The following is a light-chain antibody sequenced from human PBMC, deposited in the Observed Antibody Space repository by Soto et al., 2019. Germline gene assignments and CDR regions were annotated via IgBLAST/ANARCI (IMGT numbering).Light chain of an antibody. CDR3: QQYNNWPRT. CDR1: QNVSSN. J-gene: IGKJ1*01. CDR2: GAS. V-gene: IGKV3-15*01. Sequence: EIVMTQSPATLSVSPGERATLSCRASQNVSSNLAWYQQKPGQAPRLLIYGASTRATGIPARFSSSGSGTEFTLTISSLQSEDFAVYYCQQYNNWPRTFGQGTKVEIK.